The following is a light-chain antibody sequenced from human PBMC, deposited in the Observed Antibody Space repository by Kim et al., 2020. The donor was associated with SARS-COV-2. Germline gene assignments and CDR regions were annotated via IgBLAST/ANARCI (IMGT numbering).Light chain of an antibody. V-gene: IGKV3-20*01. Sequence: EIVLTQSPGTLSLSPRERATLSCRASQSISSIHVAWYQQKGGRAPRLIIYGVSKRATDVPDRFSGSGAGTDFTLTISRLEPEDFAVYYCQQYDDSPPTFGQGTKVDIK. CDR3: QQYDDSPPT. CDR1: QSISSIH. CDR2: GVS. J-gene: IGKJ1*01.